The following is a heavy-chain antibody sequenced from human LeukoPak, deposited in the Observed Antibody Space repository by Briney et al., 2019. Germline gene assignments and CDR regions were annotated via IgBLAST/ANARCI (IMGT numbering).Heavy chain of an antibody. CDR1: GYSISSGYY. J-gene: IGHJ4*02. V-gene: IGHV4-61*02. Sequence: SETLSLTCTVSGYSISSGYYWSWIRQPAGKGLEWIGRIYTSGSTNYNPSLKSRVTISVDTSKNQFSLKLSSVTAADTAVYYCARSHLYDSSGSDYWGQGTLVTVSS. D-gene: IGHD3-22*01. CDR3: ARSHLYDSSGSDY. CDR2: IYTSGST.